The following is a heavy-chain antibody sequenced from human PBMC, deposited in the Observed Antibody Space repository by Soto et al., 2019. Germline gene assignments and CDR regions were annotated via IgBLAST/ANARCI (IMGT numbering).Heavy chain of an antibody. Sequence: GESLKISFEGSGYKFATYWIAWVRQMPGRGLEWMGIIYPGKSKTIYSPSFQGLVTISADTSLNTAYLQWDSLRASDTAIYYCARQIYDSDTGPNFQYYFDSWGQGTPVTVSS. CDR1: GYKFATYW. CDR2: IYPGKSKT. J-gene: IGHJ4*02. V-gene: IGHV5-51*01. CDR3: ARQIYDSDTGPNFQYYFDS. D-gene: IGHD3-22*01.